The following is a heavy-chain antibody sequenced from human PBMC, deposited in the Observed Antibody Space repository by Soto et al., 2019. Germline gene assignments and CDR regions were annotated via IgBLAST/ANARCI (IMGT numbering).Heavy chain of an antibody. J-gene: IGHJ4*02. CDR2: IWYDGSNK. CDR3: ARDDRRYCSGGSCYVDD. V-gene: IGHV3-33*01. CDR1: GFTFSSYG. D-gene: IGHD2-15*01. Sequence: GGSLRLSCAASGFTFSSYGMHWVRQAPGKGLEWVAVIWYDGSNKYYADSVKGRFTISRDNSKNTLYLQMNSLRAEDTAVYYCARDDRRYCSGGSCYVDDRGQRTPVTVSS.